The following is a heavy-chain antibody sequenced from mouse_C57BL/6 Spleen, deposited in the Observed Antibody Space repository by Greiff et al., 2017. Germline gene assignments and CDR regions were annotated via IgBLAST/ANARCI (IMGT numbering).Heavy chain of an antibody. CDR3: ARSGDYDKYYAMDY. V-gene: IGHV1-80*01. J-gene: IGHJ4*01. D-gene: IGHD2-4*01. CDR1: GYAFSSYW. CDR2: IYPGDGDT. Sequence: VQGVESGAELVKPGASVKISCKASGYAFSSYWMNWVKQRPGKGLEWIGQIYPGDGDTNYNGKFKGKATLTADKSSSTAYMQLSSLTSEDSAVYFCARSGDYDKYYAMDYWGQGTSVTVSS.